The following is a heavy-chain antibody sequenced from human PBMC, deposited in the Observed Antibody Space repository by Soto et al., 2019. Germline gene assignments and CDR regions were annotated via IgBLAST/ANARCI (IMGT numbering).Heavy chain of an antibody. CDR2: ISLSGNT. CDR1: GGSITNTDW. CDR3: ASRGSSGPF. V-gene: IGHV4-4*02. J-gene: IGHJ4*02. D-gene: IGHD3-22*01. Sequence: QVQLQESGPGLVKPSGTLSLTCAVSGGSITNTDWWTWVRQPPGMGLEWVGDISLSGNTNYNPSREGGGAISLDKSRNQFSLILNSVTAADTAVYYCASRGSSGPFWGQGTLVTVSS.